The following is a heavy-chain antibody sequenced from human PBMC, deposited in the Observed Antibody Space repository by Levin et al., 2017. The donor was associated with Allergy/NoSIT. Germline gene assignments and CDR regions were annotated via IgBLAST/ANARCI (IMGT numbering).Heavy chain of an antibody. CDR2: INHSGST. Sequence: SETLSLTCAVYGGSFSGYYWSWIRQSPGKGLEWIGEINHSGSTNYNPSLKSRVTISVDTPKNQFSLKLSSVTAADTAVYYCARVGSDYYGSGSYYIGRYYYYGMDVWGQGTTVTVSS. D-gene: IGHD3-10*01. CDR1: GGSFSGYY. CDR3: ARVGSDYYGSGSYYIGRYYYYGMDV. V-gene: IGHV4-34*01. J-gene: IGHJ6*02.